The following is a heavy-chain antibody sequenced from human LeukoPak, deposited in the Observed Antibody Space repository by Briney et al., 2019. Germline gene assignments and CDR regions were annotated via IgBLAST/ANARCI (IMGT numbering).Heavy chain of an antibody. J-gene: IGHJ4*02. Sequence: PGGSLRLSCAASGFTFSSYAMSWVRQAPGKGLEWVSAISGSGGSTYYADSVKGRFTISRDNSKNTLYLQMNSLRAEDTALYYCARSRYGGNFVFDYWGQGTLVTVSS. CDR3: ARSRYGGNFVFDY. V-gene: IGHV3-23*01. CDR1: GFTFSSYA. CDR2: ISGSGGST. D-gene: IGHD4/OR15-4a*01.